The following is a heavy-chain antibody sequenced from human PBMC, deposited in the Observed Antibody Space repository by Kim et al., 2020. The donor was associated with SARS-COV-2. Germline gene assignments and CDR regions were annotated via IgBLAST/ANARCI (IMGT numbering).Heavy chain of an antibody. Sequence: LSLTCAASGFTVSSNYMSWVRQAPGKGLEWVSVIYSGCSTYYADSVKGRFTISRDNSKNTLYLQMNSLRAEDTAVYYCARATLEWFGELSSHYYFDY. D-gene: IGHD3-10*01. CDR3: ARATLEWFGELSSHYYFDY. CDR1: GFTVSSNY. CDR2: IYSGCST. V-gene: IGHV3-53*01. J-gene: IGHJ4*01.